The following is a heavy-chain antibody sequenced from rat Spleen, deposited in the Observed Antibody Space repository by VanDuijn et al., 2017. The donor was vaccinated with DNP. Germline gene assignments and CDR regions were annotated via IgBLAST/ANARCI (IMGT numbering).Heavy chain of an antibody. D-gene: IGHD4-2*01. J-gene: IGHJ2*01. CDR3: TRATGFDY. CDR2: ISTNGGGT. Sequence: EVQLVESGGGLVQPGGSMKLSCAASGFTFSDFPMAWVRQTPTKGLEWFATISTNGGGTYYRDSVRGRFTISRDNAEDTLFLQMNSLRSEETATYYCTRATGFDYWGQGVMVTVSS. V-gene: IGHV5-46*01. CDR1: GFTFSDFP.